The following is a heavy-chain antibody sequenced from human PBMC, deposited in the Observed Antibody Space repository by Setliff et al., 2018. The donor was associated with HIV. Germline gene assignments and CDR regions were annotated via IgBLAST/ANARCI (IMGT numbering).Heavy chain of an antibody. CDR1: GYTFTSYG. D-gene: IGHD4-17*01. CDR3: ARDDYGDYVGDY. J-gene: IGHJ4*02. Sequence: ASVKVSCKASGYTFTSYGVTWVRQAPGQGLEWMGWISTYNGNTDYAQKLQGRVTMTTDTSTSTAYMELRSLRSDDSAVYYCARDDYGDYVGDYWGQGTLVTVSS. V-gene: IGHV1-18*01. CDR2: ISTYNGNT.